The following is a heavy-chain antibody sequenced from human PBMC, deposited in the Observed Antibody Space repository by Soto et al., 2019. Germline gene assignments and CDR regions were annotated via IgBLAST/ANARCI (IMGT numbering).Heavy chain of an antibody. CDR3: GRDRSYDMDV. CDR2: IMSDGSGT. V-gene: IGHV3-74*01. Sequence: EVQLVESGGGLVQPGGSLRLSCAASGFTFSTSWMHWVRQAPGRGLVWVSRIMSDGSGTTYADSVKGRFTISRDNAKNTVWLQMNSLRVEDTGVYYCGRDRSYDMDVWGQGTTVTVSS. J-gene: IGHJ6*02. CDR1: GFTFSTSW.